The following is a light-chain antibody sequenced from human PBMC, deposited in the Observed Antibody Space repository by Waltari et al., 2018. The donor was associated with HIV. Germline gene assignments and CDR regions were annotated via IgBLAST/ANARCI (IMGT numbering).Light chain of an antibody. Sequence: DIQMTQSPSSLSASVGDRVTITCQASRDISNHLSWYQQKPGTAPQLLIYDASNVETGIPSRFSGSGSGTDFTFTISSLQPEDSGIYSCQQYANVPWTFGQGTRVEIK. V-gene: IGKV1-33*01. CDR2: DAS. CDR1: RDISNH. J-gene: IGKJ1*01. CDR3: QQYANVPWT.